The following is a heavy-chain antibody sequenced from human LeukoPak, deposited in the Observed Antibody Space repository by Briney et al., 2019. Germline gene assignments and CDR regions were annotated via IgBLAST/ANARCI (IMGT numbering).Heavy chain of an antibody. D-gene: IGHD5-24*01. Sequence: SETLSLTCTVSGYFINSNYYWGWIRQPPGKGLEWIATISHSGSTYYNPSLKSRVTISVETSKCQFSLKLSSVTAADTAVYYCARINTIMATFDYWSQGTLVTVSA. CDR2: ISHSGST. V-gene: IGHV4-38-2*02. CDR1: GYFINSNYY. J-gene: IGHJ4*02. CDR3: ARINTIMATFDY.